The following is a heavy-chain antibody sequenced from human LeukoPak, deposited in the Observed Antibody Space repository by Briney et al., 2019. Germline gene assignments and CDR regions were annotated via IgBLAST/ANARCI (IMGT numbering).Heavy chain of an antibody. CDR1: GFTVSSNY. CDR2: IYSGGST. Sequence: GGSLRLSCAASGFTVSSNYMSWVRQAPGKGLEWVSVIYSGGSTYYADSVKGRFTISGDNSKNTLYLQMNSLRAEDTAVYYCARLVFGGVFDAFDIWGQGTMVTVSS. V-gene: IGHV3-53*01. D-gene: IGHD3-10*01. J-gene: IGHJ3*02. CDR3: ARLVFGGVFDAFDI.